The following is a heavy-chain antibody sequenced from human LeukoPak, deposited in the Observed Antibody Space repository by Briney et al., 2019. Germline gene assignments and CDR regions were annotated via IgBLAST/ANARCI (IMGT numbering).Heavy chain of an antibody. CDR1: GFTFSSYS. J-gene: IGHJ6*02. CDR2: ISSGGSPT. D-gene: IGHD3-22*01. Sequence: GGSLRLSCAASGFTFSSYSMNWVRQAPGKGLEWISYISSGGSPTYYADSVKGRFVSSRDRATNSLYLQMNSLRAEDTAVYCCARDNSSGRSVFHYYGMDVWGQGTTVIVSS. V-gene: IGHV3-48*01. CDR3: ARDNSSGRSVFHYYGMDV.